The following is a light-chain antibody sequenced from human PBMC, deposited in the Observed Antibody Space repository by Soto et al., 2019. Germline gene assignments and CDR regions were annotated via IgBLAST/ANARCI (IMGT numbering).Light chain of an antibody. V-gene: IGLV2-14*01. CDR3: SSYTSSSTVYV. CDR2: EVN. J-gene: IGLJ1*01. Sequence: QSVLPQPASVSGSPTQSITISCTGASSDVGSYTYVSWYQQHPGKAPKLMIYEVNNRPSGVSNRFSGSKSGNTASLTISGLQAEDDADYYCSSYTSSSTVYVFGSGTKVT. CDR1: SSDVGSYTY.